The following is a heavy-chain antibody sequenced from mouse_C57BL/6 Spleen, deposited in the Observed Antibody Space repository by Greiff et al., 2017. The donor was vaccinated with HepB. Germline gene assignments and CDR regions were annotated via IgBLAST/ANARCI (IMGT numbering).Heavy chain of an antibody. CDR2: IYPGSGST. V-gene: IGHV1-55*01. J-gene: IGHJ2*01. CDR1: GYTFTSYW. D-gene: IGHD2-1*01. Sequence: QVQLQQPGAELVKPGASVKMSCKASGYTFTSYWITWVKQRPGQGLEWIGDIYPGSGSTNYNEKFKSKATLTVDTSSSTAYMQLSSLPSEDSAVYYGARKEGNYYGNYVDYWGQGTTLTVSS. CDR3: ARKEGNYYGNYVDY.